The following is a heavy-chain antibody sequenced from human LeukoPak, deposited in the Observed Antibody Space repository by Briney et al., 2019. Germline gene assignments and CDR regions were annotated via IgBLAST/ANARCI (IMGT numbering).Heavy chain of an antibody. Sequence: PGGSLRLSCAASGFTFSSYAMHWVRQAPGKGLEYVSAISSNGGSTYYADSVKGRFTISRDNSKNTLYLQMSSLRAEDTAVYYCVKDTEVGAVAGTLEYWGQGTLVTVSS. CDR2: ISSNGGST. V-gene: IGHV3-64D*09. CDR1: GFTFSSYA. D-gene: IGHD6-19*01. J-gene: IGHJ4*02. CDR3: VKDTEVGAVAGTLEY.